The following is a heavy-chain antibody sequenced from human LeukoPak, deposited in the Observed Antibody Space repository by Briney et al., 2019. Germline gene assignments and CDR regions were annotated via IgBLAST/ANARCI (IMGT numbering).Heavy chain of an antibody. J-gene: IGHJ5*02. V-gene: IGHV4-38-2*02. CDR2: MFHSGST. Sequence: PSETLSLTCTVSGYSISSGYYWGWIRQPPGKGLEWIGGMFHSGSTYYNPSLKSRVTISVDTSKNQFSLKLRSVTAADTAVYYCARAPSIAVWFDPWGLGTLVTVSS. CDR3: ARAPSIAVWFDP. D-gene: IGHD6-6*01. CDR1: GYSISSGYY.